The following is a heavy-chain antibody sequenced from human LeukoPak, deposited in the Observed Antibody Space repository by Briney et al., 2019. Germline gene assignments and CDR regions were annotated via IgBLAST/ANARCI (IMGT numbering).Heavy chain of an antibody. Sequence: GGSLRLSCAASGFTFSIYNMNWVRQAPGKALEWVSSITSSSTYTYYADSVKGRYTISRDNAKNSLYLQMNSLRAEDTAVYYCATLGNAFDIWGQGTMVTVSS. V-gene: IGHV3-21*01. CDR3: ATLGNAFDI. CDR2: ITSSSTYT. CDR1: GFTFSIYN. J-gene: IGHJ3*02. D-gene: IGHD7-27*01.